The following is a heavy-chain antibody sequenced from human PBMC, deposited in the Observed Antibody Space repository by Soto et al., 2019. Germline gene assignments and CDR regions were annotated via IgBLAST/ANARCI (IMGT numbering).Heavy chain of an antibody. V-gene: IGHV5-51*01. CDR3: ARQAEYCSGGSCYSRQFDY. J-gene: IGHJ4*02. CDR1: GYSFTSYW. D-gene: IGHD2-15*01. CDR2: IYPGDSDT. Sequence: PGESLKISCKGSGYSFTSYWIGWVRQMPGKGLEWMGIIYPGDSDTRYSPSFQGQVTISADKSISTAYLQWSSLKASDTAMYYCARQAEYCSGGSCYSRQFDYWGQGTLITVSS.